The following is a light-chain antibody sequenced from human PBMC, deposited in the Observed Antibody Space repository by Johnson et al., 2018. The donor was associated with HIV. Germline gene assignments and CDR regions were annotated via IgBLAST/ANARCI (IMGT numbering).Light chain of an antibody. CDR1: NSNIGYNS. V-gene: IGLV1-51*02. Sequence: QSVLTQPPSVSAAPGQRVTISCSGNNSNIGYNSVSWYQQVPGTAPKLLIYENKKRPSGIADRFSASKSGTSATLDITGLQTGDEADYYCGAWDRGLTAHFVFGSGTTITVL. CDR2: ENK. J-gene: IGLJ1*01. CDR3: GAWDRGLTAHFV.